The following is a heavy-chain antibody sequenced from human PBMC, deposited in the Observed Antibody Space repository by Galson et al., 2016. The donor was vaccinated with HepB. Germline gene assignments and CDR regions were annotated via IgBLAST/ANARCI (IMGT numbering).Heavy chain of an antibody. CDR1: GYTFNTYG. CDR3: ARDVQFRFDY. CDR2: ISANSGNT. V-gene: IGHV1-18*04. Sequence: SVKVSCKASGYTFNTYGISWVRQAPGQGLEWLGWISANSGNTIYAQKFQDRVTMTRDTSASTVYMDLRSLRSDDTAVYYCARDVQFRFDYWGQGTLVTVSS. D-gene: IGHD4-11*01. J-gene: IGHJ4*02.